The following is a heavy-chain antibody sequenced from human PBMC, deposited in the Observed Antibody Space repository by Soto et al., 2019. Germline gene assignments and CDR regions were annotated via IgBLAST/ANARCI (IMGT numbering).Heavy chain of an antibody. J-gene: IGHJ4*02. Sequence: GGSLRLSCAASGFTFSTYWMTWVRQAPGKGLEWVANIKEDGSEKYYVDSVKGRFTISRDNAKNSLCLQMDSLRAEDTAVYYCAKGYDFWSGYPDYWGQGTLVTVSS. CDR2: IKEDGSEK. CDR1: GFTFSTYW. D-gene: IGHD3-3*01. CDR3: AKGYDFWSGYPDY. V-gene: IGHV3-7*03.